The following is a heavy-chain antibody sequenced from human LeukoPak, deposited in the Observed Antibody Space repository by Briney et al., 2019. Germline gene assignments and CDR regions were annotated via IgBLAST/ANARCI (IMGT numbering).Heavy chain of an antibody. CDR3: ARAGRGGFDFDY. V-gene: IGHV4-59*12. Sequence: SETLSLTCTVSGGSISRYCWSWIRQSPGKGLEWIGYIDSSGRTKYNPSLKSRVTMSLGTSRNQFSLHLSSVTAADTAVYSCARAGRGGFDFDYWGQGALVTVFS. J-gene: IGHJ4*02. CDR1: GGSISRYC. CDR2: IDSSGRT. D-gene: IGHD3-16*01.